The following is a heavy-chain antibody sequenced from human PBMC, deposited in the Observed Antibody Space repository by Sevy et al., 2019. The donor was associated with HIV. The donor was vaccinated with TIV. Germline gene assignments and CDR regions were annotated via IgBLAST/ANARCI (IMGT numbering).Heavy chain of an antibody. V-gene: IGHV4-39*01. CDR3: ARHHYDSSADVFDY. Sequence: SETLSLTCTVSGGSISSSSYYWGWIRQPPGKGLEWIGSISYSGSTYYNPSLKSRVTISVDTSKNQFSLKLSSVTAADTAVYYCARHHYDSSADVFDYWGQGTLVTVSS. CDR1: GGSISSSSYY. CDR2: ISYSGST. J-gene: IGHJ4*02. D-gene: IGHD3-22*01.